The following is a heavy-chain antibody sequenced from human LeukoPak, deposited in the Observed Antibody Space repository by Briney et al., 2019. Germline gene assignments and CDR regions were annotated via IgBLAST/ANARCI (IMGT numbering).Heavy chain of an antibody. J-gene: IGHJ4*02. V-gene: IGHV4-59*01. CDR2: IYYSGST. D-gene: IGHD3-22*01. CDR1: GGSISSYY. Sequence: SETLSLTCTVSGGSISSYYWSWIRRPPGKGLEWIGYIYYSGSTNYNPSLKSRVTISVDTSKNQFSLKLSSVTAADTAVYYCARDDSSGYRRYWGQGTLVTVSS. CDR3: ARDDSSGYRRY.